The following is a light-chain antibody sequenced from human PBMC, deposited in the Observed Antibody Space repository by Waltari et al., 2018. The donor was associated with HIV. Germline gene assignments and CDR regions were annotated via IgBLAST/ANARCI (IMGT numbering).Light chain of an antibody. V-gene: IGLV2-14*01. CDR1: SSDVGGYNY. CDR2: EVT. Sequence: QSALTQPASVSGSPGQSITISCTGTSSDVGGYNYVSWYQQHPGKVPKLLIYEVTNRPAGVSNRVSASKSGNKASRTISGLQADDEADYYCSSATSRKLYVFGTGTRVTVL. CDR3: SSATSRKLYV. J-gene: IGLJ1*01.